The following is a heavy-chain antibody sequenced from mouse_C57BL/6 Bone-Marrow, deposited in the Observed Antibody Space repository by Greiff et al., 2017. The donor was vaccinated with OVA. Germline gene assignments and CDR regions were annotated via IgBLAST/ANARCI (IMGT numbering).Heavy chain of an antibody. CDR1: GYTFTSYW. CDR2: IDPSDSYT. D-gene: IGHD1-1*01. J-gene: IGHJ3*01. Sequence: VQLQQSGAELVRPGTSVKLSCKASGYTFTSYWMHWVKQRPGQGLEWIGVIDPSDSYTNYNQKFKGKATLTVDTSSSTAYMQLSSLTSEDSAVYYCARGGYYGSGAYWGQGTLVTVSA. CDR3: ARGGYYGSGAY. V-gene: IGHV1-59*01.